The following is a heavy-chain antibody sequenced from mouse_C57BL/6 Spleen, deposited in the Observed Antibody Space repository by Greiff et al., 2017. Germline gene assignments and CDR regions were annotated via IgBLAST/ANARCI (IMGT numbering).Heavy chain of an antibody. D-gene: IGHD4-1*01. CDR2: INPSNGGT. Sequence: QVQLQQPGTELVKPGASVKLSCKASGYTFTSYWMHWVKQRPGQGLEWIGNINPSNGGTNYNEKFKSKATLTVDKSSSTAYMQLSSLTSEDSAVYYGARTRWDAYWDYGVWGTGATVTVSS. J-gene: IGHJ1*03. V-gene: IGHV1-53*01. CDR3: ARTRWDAYWDYGV. CDR1: GYTFTSYW.